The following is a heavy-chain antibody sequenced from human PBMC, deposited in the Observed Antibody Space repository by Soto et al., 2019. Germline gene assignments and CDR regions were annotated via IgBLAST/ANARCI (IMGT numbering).Heavy chain of an antibody. D-gene: IGHD2-2*01. Sequence: TVKVSCKASGATFISYRINWVLQAPGQGLECVGGIVPIYRTADYAQKFQGRVTITADESARTSYMELRSLKSQETAVYYCVRESGAKIRSSWGQGTLVTVSS. J-gene: IGHJ4*02. CDR2: IVPIYRTA. CDR1: GATFISYR. CDR3: VRESGAKIRSS. V-gene: IGHV1-69*13.